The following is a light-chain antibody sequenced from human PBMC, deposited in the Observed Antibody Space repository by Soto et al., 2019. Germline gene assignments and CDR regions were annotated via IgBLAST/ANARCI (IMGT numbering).Light chain of an antibody. CDR3: MQSQQSPPT. V-gene: IGKV2-28*01. Sequence: DIVMTQSPLSLPVTPGEPASISSSSSQSLLQSNGYNYLDWYLQKPGQSPQLLIYFGSYRASGVPDRFSGSGSGTDFTLKIRRVEAEDVGVYYCMQSQQSPPTFGQGTKLEI. CDR2: FGS. CDR1: QSLLQSNGYNY. J-gene: IGKJ1*01.